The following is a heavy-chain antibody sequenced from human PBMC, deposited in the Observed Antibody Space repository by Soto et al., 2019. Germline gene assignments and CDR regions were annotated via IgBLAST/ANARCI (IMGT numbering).Heavy chain of an antibody. Sequence: QVQLQESGPGLVKPSETLSLTCTVSGASVSSGTYFWSWIRQPPGKGLEWNGYIYSSGSTNYNPFLKSRVAIAVGTSKNLFSLGLNSVTAADTAVYYCARVPPMVWATFTFDSWVQGTLVTVSS. CDR1: GASVSSGTYF. CDR3: ARVPPMVWATFTFDS. CDR2: IYSSGST. D-gene: IGHD2-8*01. J-gene: IGHJ4*02. V-gene: IGHV4-61*03.